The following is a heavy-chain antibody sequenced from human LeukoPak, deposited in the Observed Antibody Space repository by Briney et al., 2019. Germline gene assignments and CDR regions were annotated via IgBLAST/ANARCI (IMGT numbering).Heavy chain of an antibody. D-gene: IGHD3-22*01. CDR3: ARAPSEIGGYYPEYFRH. CDR1: GFTFSTYW. CDR2: IKSDGST. J-gene: IGHJ1*01. V-gene: IGHV3-74*01. Sequence: RGSLRLSCTASGFTFSTYWMHWVRQAPGKGLVWVSRIKSDGSTNYADSVKGRFTISRDNAKNTLSLQMNSLRPEDTGVYYCARAPSEIGGYYPEYFRHWGQGTLVTVSS.